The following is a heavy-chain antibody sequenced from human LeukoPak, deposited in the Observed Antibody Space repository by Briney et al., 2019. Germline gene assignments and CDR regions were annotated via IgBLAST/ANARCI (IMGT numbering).Heavy chain of an antibody. D-gene: IGHD6-19*01. CDR3: ARGGGVAGTVDY. CDR2: INPSGGST. J-gene: IGHJ4*02. Sequence: ASVKVSCKASGYTFTSYYIHWVRQAPGQGLEWMGIINPSGGSTTYAQKFQGRVTMTRDMSTSTVYMELCSLRSAETAVYYSARGGGVAGTVDYWGQGTLVTVSS. CDR1: GYTFTSYY. V-gene: IGHV1-46*01.